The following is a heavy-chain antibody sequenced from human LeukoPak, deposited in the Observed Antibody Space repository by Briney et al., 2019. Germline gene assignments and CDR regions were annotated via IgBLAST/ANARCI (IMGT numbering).Heavy chain of an antibody. CDR2: ISWNSGSI. CDR1: GFTFDDYA. Sequence: GGSLRLSCAASGFTFDDYAMHWVRHAPGKGLEWVSGISWNSGSIGYADSVKGRFTISRDNAKNSLYLQMNSLRAEDTALYYCAKDSYGDYRRNDAFDIWGQGTMVTVSS. D-gene: IGHD4-17*01. V-gene: IGHV3-9*01. CDR3: AKDSYGDYRRNDAFDI. J-gene: IGHJ3*02.